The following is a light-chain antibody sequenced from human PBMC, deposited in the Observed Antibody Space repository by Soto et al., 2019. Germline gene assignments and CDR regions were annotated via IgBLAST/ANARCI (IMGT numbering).Light chain of an antibody. CDR2: DAS. V-gene: IGKV1-5*01. CDR3: QQYNSYSPT. CDR1: QSTSSW. Sequence: DIQMTQSASTLSASVGDRVTITCRASQSTSSWLAWYQQKQGKAPKLLIYDASSLESGVPSRFSGSGSGTELTITISSLQPDDFETYYCQQYNSYSPTFGQGTKVDIK. J-gene: IGKJ1*01.